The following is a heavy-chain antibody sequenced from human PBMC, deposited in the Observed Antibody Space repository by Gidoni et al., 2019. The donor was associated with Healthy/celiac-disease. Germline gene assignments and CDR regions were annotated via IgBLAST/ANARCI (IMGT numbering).Heavy chain of an antibody. CDR2: ISSSSITI. Sequence: EVQLVESGGGLVEPGGSLRLSCAASGFTFSSYSMNGVRQAPGKGLEWFSYISSSSITIYYADSVKGRFTISRDNAKNSLYLQMNSLRDEDTALYYCARRYCSSTSCYSYAFDIWGQGTMVTVSS. CDR3: ARRYCSSTSCYSYAFDI. V-gene: IGHV3-48*02. J-gene: IGHJ3*02. D-gene: IGHD2-2*01. CDR1: GFTFSSYS.